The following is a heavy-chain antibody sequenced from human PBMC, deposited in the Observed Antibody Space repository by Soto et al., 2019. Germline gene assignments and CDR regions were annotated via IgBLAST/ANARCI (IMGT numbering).Heavy chain of an antibody. CDR1: GFSFSTYG. Sequence: DVQLLESGGGLAQRGGSLRLSCAASGFSFSTYGMTWVRQAPGKGLEWVSYGGSGGSTYYADSVKGRFTISRDNSKNTLYLQVNSLRAEDTAVYYCVKFRGRAYHYHYMDVWGNGTTVTVSS. CDR3: VKFRGRAYHYHYMDV. J-gene: IGHJ6*03. D-gene: IGHD3-16*01. V-gene: IGHV3-23*01. CDR2: GGSGGST.